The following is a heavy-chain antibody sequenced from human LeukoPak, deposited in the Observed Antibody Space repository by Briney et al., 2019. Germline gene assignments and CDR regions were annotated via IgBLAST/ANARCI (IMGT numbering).Heavy chain of an antibody. V-gene: IGHV3-9*01. CDR1: GFTFDDYA. Sequence: TGGSLRLSCAASGFTFDDYAVHWVRQAPGKGLEWVSGISWNSGSIGYADSVKGRFTISRDNAKNSLYLQMNSLRAEDTALYYCAKDKDYYGSGNWFDPWGQGTLVTVSS. CDR2: ISWNSGSI. CDR3: AKDKDYYGSGNWFDP. D-gene: IGHD3-10*01. J-gene: IGHJ5*02.